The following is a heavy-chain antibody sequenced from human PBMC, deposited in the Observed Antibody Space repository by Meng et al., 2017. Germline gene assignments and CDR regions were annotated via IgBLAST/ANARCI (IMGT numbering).Heavy chain of an antibody. D-gene: IGHD6-25*01. V-gene: IGHV1-2*06. Sequence: QGQLVQSVAEVKKPWASVKVSCKPSGYNFPDYYRHWVRRAPGQGLEWMGRINPKSGDTHYAQKFQARVTMTGDTSISTAYMELSGLRSDDTAMYYCARDEDISAAGKLFGDYWGQGTLVTVSS. CDR1: GYNFPDYY. CDR3: ARDEDISAAGKLFGDY. CDR2: INPKSGDT. J-gene: IGHJ4*02.